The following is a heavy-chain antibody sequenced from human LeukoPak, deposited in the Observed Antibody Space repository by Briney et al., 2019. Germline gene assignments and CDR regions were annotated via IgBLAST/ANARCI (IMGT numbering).Heavy chain of an antibody. J-gene: IGHJ4*02. CDR2: ISYDGSNK. D-gene: IGHD3-22*01. V-gene: IGHV3-30*03. CDR1: GFTFSSYG. CDR3: ATSFGYYYDSSVLVY. Sequence: GGSLRLSRAAPGFTFSSYGMHWVRQAPGKGLEWVAVISYDGSNKYYADSVKGRFTISRDNSKNTLYLQMNSLRAEDTAVYYCATSFGYYYDSSVLVYWGQGTLVTVSS.